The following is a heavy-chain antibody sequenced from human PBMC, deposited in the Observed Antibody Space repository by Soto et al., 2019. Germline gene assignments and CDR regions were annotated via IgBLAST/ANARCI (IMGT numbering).Heavy chain of an antibody. D-gene: IGHD2-2*01. CDR1: GFTLSSYS. Sequence: PGGSLRLSCAASGFTLSSYSMNWVRQAPGKGLEWVSYISSSSSTIYYAETVKGRFTISRDNAKNSLYLQMNSLRDEDTAVNYCARGPPRRVPAAMCYFDYWGQGTLVTVSS. CDR3: ARGPPRRVPAAMCYFDY. CDR2: ISSSSSTI. V-gene: IGHV3-48*02. J-gene: IGHJ4*02.